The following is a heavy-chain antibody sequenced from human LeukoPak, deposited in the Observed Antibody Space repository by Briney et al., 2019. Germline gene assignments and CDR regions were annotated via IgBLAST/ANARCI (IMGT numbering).Heavy chain of an antibody. Sequence: ASVKVSCKASGYTFTGYYMHWVRQAPGQGLEWMGWIHPNSGGTNYAQKFQGRVTMTRDTSISTAYMELSRLRSDDTAVYYCARVDSSGWYYFDYWGQGTLVTVSS. CDR2: IHPNSGGT. CDR3: ARVDSSGWYYFDY. V-gene: IGHV1-2*02. CDR1: GYTFTGYY. D-gene: IGHD6-19*01. J-gene: IGHJ4*02.